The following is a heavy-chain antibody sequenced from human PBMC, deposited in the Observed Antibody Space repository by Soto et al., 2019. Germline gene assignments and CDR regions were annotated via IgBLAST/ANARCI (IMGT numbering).Heavy chain of an antibody. D-gene: IGHD1-20*01. CDR1: GGSISSYY. J-gene: IGHJ6*02. Sequence: SETLSLTCTVSGGSISSYYWSWIRQPPGKGLEWIGYIYYSGSTNYNPSLKSRVTISVDTSKNQFSLKLSSVTAADMAVYYCASTKRYNWNYDGMDVGGQGTTVT. CDR3: ASTKRYNWNYDGMDV. CDR2: IYYSGST. V-gene: IGHV4-59*01.